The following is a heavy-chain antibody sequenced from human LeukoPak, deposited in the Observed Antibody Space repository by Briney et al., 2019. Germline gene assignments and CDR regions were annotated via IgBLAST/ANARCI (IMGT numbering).Heavy chain of an antibody. D-gene: IGHD5-24*01. J-gene: IGHJ4*02. Sequence: GGSLRLSCAASRFTFSTYWMHWVRQAPGKGLAWVSRISADGSSTTYADSVKGRFTISRDNAKNTLYLQMSSLRAEDTALYYCARDGDDYNYFDWWGQGALVTVSS. V-gene: IGHV3-74*01. CDR3: ARDGDDYNYFDW. CDR2: ISADGSST. CDR1: RFTFSTYW.